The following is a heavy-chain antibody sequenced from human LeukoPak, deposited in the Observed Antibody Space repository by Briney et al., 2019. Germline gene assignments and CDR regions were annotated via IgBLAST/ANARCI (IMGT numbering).Heavy chain of an antibody. J-gene: IGHJ4*02. CDR3: ARNTYYYDSSGYFIWDY. V-gene: IGHV1-2*02. Sequence: GASVKVSCKASGYTFTSYAMHWVRQAPGQGLEWMGWINPNSGGTNYAQKFQGRVTMTRDTSISTAYMELSRLRSDDTAVYYCARNTYYYDSSGYFIWDYWGQGTLVTVSS. D-gene: IGHD3-22*01. CDR1: GYTFTSYA. CDR2: INPNSGGT.